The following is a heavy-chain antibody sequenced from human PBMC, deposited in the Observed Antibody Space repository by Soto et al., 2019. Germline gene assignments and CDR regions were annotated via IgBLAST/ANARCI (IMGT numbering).Heavy chain of an antibody. Sequence: QVQLVQSGAEVRQPAASVKVSCKTSGGTFSSYAISWVRQSPGQGLAWMGGIVPIVDTSTYAQKFQGRVTITADDSTSTVYMELSSLRSDDTAVYYCVRVVAIPGYPDNWGQGTLVTVSS. CDR2: IVPIVDTS. D-gene: IGHD5-12*01. CDR1: GGTFSSYA. CDR3: VRVVAIPGYPDN. V-gene: IGHV1-69*12. J-gene: IGHJ4*02.